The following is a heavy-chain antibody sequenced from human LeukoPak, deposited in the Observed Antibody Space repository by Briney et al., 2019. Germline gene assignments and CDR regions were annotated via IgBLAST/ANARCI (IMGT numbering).Heavy chain of an antibody. V-gene: IGHV1-46*01. Sequence: ASVKVSCKASGYTFTYYYMHWVRQAPGQGLEWMAIINTSGGSTNYAQKFQGRLTVTRDTSTSTVYMELSSLRSEDTAVYYCARPLTSAAGSYEFVHWGQGTLVTVSS. CDR3: ARPLTSAAGSYEFVH. J-gene: IGHJ4*02. CDR1: GYTFTYYY. D-gene: IGHD6-13*01. CDR2: INTSGGST.